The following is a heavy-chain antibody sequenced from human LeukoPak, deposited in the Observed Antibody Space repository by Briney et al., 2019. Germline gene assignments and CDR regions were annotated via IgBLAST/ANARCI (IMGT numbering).Heavy chain of an antibody. CDR2: IKSKADGETT. D-gene: IGHD2-8*01. J-gene: IGHJ4*02. CDR1: GFTFTNAW. CDR3: ATNGFYRVDS. V-gene: IGHV3-15*01. Sequence: PGGSLRLSCAGSGFTFTNAWLSWVRQAPGNGLEWVGRIKSKADGETTDYAAPVKGRFTVSRDDSKNTVFLQMNSLKTEDTAVYYCATNGFYRVDSWGQGTLVTVSS.